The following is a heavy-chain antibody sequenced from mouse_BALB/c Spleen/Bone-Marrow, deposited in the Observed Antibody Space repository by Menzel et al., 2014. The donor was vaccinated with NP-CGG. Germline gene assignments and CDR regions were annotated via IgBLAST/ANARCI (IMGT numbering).Heavy chain of an antibody. CDR3: TRVTTDWYFDV. CDR1: GYSFTGYF. J-gene: IGHJ1*01. D-gene: IGHD1-1*01. Sequence: EVQLQQSGPELVKPGASVKISCKASGYSFTGYFMNWVMQSHGKSLEWIGRINPYNGDTFYNQKFKGKATLTVDKSSSTAHMELRSLASEDSAVCYCTRVTTDWYFDVWGAGTTVTVSS. V-gene: IGHV1-20*02. CDR2: INPYNGDT.